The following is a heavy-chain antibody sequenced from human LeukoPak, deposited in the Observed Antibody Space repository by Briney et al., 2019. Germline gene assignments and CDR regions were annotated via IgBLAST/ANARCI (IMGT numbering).Heavy chain of an antibody. Sequence: PSETLSLTCTVSGGSISSYYWSWIRQPPGKGLEWIGYIYYSGSTNYNPSLKSRVTISVDTSKNQFSLKLSSVTAADTAVYYCARTDPAAGFDPWGQGTLVTVSS. CDR3: ARTDPAAGFDP. CDR1: GGSISSYY. J-gene: IGHJ5*02. V-gene: IGHV4-59*08. D-gene: IGHD2-2*01. CDR2: IYYSGST.